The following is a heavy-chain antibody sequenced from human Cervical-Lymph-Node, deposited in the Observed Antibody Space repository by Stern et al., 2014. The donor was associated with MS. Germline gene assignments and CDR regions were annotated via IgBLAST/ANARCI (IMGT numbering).Heavy chain of an antibody. D-gene: IGHD1-26*01. J-gene: IGHJ4*02. CDR1: GNTFSDYG. CDR2: INIGNGKP. Sequence: VHLVESGAEVKKPGASVKVSCKASGNTFSDYGVHWVRKATGQRLEWMGWINIGNGKPTTAQKVQGRLTITRDTSATTAYMELSSLTSTDTAIYYCARGSGSHYAPFDHWGQGTLVTVSS. CDR3: ARGSGSHYAPFDH. V-gene: IGHV1-3*04.